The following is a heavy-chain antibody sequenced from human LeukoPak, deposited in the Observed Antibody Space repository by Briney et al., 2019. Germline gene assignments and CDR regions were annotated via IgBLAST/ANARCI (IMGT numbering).Heavy chain of an antibody. V-gene: IGHV3-23*01. CDR3: ARGPHNSSGYYYPGYFDY. CDR1: GFTFSYYA. CDR2: ISGSGGST. Sequence: GGSLRLSCAASGFTFSYYAMNWVRQAPGKGLEWVSAISGSGGSTYYADSVKGRFTISRDNSKNTLYLQMNSLRAEDTAVYYCARGPHNSSGYYYPGYFDYWGQGTLVTVSS. J-gene: IGHJ4*02. D-gene: IGHD3-22*01.